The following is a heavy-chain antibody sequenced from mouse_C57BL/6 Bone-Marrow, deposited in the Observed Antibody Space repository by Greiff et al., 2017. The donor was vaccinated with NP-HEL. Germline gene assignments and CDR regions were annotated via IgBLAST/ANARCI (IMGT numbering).Heavy chain of an antibody. V-gene: IGHV5-12*01. D-gene: IGHD1-1*01. J-gene: IGHJ2*01. Sequence: EVKLVESGGGLVQPGGSLKLSCAASGFTFSDYYMSWVRQTPEKRLEWVAYISNGGGSTYYPDTVKGRFTISRHNAKNTLNLQRSRLKSEDTAMYYCARQGDGSSPVFDYWGQGTTLTVSS. CDR3: ARQGDGSSPVFDY. CDR1: GFTFSDYY. CDR2: ISNGGGST.